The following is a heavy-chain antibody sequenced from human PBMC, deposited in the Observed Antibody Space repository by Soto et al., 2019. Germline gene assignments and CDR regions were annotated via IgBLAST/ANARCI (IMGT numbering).Heavy chain of an antibody. J-gene: IGHJ4*02. V-gene: IGHV3-33*01. D-gene: IGHD5-12*01. CDR3: ARGNVDIVATIAY. Sequence: VGSLRLSCAASGFTFSSYGMHWVRQAPGKGLGWVAVIWYDGSNKYYADSVKGRFTISRDNSKNTLYLQMNSLRAEDTAVYYCARGNVDIVATIAYWGQGTLVTVSS. CDR2: IWYDGSNK. CDR1: GFTFSSYG.